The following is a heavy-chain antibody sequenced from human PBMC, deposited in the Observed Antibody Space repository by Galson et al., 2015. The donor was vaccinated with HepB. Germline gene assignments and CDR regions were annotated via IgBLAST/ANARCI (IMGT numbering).Heavy chain of an antibody. CDR3: ARVPQSLVYYMDV. D-gene: IGHD3-16*01. V-gene: IGHV3-74*01. Sequence: SLRLSCAASGFTFSSYWMHWVRQAPGKGLMWVSRINTDGSGASYADSVKGRFTISRDNAKNTLYLQMNSLRAEDTAVYYCARVPQSLVYYMDVWGKGTTVTVSS. CDR2: INTDGSGA. J-gene: IGHJ6*03. CDR1: GFTFSSYW.